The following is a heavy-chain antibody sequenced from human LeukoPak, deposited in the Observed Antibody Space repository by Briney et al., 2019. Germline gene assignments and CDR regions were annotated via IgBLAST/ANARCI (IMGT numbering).Heavy chain of an antibody. CDR1: GGSFSGYY. CDR3: ASTKMSAGSPKYYYDSSGYLRRGAPLFDY. D-gene: IGHD3-22*01. CDR2: INHSGST. Sequence: PSETLSLTCAVYGGSFSGYYWSWIRQPPGKGLEWIGEINHSGSTNYNPSPKSRVTISVDTSKNQFSLKLSSVTAADTAVYYCASTKMSAGSPKYYYDSSGYLRRGAPLFDYWGQGTLVTVSS. J-gene: IGHJ4*02. V-gene: IGHV4-34*01.